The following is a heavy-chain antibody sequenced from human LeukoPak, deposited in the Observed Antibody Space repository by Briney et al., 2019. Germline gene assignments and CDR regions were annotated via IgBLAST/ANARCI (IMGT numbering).Heavy chain of an antibody. CDR1: GGSISSYY. V-gene: IGHV4-4*07. CDR3: ARDRAAYCGGDCYSRYDY. D-gene: IGHD2-21*02. Sequence: PSETLSLTCTVSGGSISSYYRSWIRQPAGKGLEWIGRIYTSGSTNYNPSLKSRVTMSVDTSKNQFSLKLSSVTAADTAVYYCARDRAAYCGGDCYSRYDYWGQGTLVTVSS. J-gene: IGHJ4*02. CDR2: IYTSGST.